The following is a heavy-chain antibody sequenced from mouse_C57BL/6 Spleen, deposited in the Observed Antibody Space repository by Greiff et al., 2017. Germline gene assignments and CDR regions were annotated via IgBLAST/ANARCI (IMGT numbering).Heavy chain of an antibody. CDR1: GYTFTSYW. Sequence: QVQLQQPGAELVKPGASVKLSCKASGYTFTSYWMHWVKQRPGQGLEWIGMIHPNSGSTNYNEKFKSKATLTVDKSSSTAYMQLSSLTSEDSAVYDCAREGYGSSYDYFDYRGQGTTLTVSS. D-gene: IGHD1-1*01. CDR2: IHPNSGST. J-gene: IGHJ2*01. CDR3: AREGYGSSYDYFDY. V-gene: IGHV1-64*01.